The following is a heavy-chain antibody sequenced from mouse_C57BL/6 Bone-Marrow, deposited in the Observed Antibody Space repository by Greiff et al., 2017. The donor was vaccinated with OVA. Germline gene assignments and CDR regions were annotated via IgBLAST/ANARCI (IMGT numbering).Heavy chain of an antibody. CDR2: IHPNSGST. J-gene: IGHJ3*01. D-gene: IGHD1-1*01. CDR1: GYTFTSYW. V-gene: IGHV1-64*01. CDR3: ARYGNYGSSPFAY. Sequence: VQLQQPGAELVKPGASVKLSCKASGYTFTSYWMHWVKQRPGQGLEWIGMIHPNSGSTNYNEKFKSKATLTVDKSSSTAYMQLSSLTSEDSAVYYCARYGNYGSSPFAYWGQGTLVTVSA.